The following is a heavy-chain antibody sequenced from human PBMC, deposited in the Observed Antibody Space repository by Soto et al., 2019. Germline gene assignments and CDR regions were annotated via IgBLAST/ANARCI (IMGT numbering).Heavy chain of an antibody. D-gene: IGHD2-21*01. CDR1: GFSVTTNY. Sequence: PGGSLRLSCAASGFSVTTNYMTWVRQAPGKGLEWVSVIYGGDGTYYADSVKGRCIMSRDNSKNTVYLQMSRLSAEDTAVYYCARGVVPHHFYYGMDVWGQGTTVTV. CDR3: ARGVVPHHFYYGMDV. CDR2: IYGGDGT. J-gene: IGHJ6*02. V-gene: IGHV3-53*01.